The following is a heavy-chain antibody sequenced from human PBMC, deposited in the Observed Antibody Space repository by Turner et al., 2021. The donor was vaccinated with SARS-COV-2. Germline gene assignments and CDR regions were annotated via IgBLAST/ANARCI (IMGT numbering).Heavy chain of an antibody. CDR2: IYYSGST. CDR3: ARSNYDFWSGYYTFYFDY. Sequence: QLQLQESGPGLAKPSETLSLTCTVSGGSISSSRYYWGWIRQPPGKGLEWIGSIYYSGSTYYNPSLKSRFTISVDTSKNQFSLKLSSVTAADTAVYYCARSNYDFWSGYYTFYFDYWGQGTLVTVSS. J-gene: IGHJ4*02. V-gene: IGHV4-39*01. CDR1: GGSISSSRYY. D-gene: IGHD3-3*01.